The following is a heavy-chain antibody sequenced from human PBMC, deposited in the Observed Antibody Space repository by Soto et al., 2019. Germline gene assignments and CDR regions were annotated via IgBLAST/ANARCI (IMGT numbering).Heavy chain of an antibody. CDR3: ARDGGRYYAMDV. V-gene: IGHV4-59*01. J-gene: IGHJ6*02. CDR2: IYYSGST. CDR1: GGSISSYY. Sequence: ETLSLTCTVSGGSISSYYWSWIRQSPGKGLEWIGHIYYSGSTGYNPSLKSRVTISVDTSKNQFSLKLSSVTAADTAVYYCARDGGRYYAMDVWGQGTTVTVSS.